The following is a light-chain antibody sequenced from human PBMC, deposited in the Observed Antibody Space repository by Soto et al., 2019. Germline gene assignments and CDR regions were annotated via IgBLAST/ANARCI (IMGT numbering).Light chain of an antibody. CDR1: QSVSSD. V-gene: IGKV3-15*01. CDR3: QQYNIWPPYT. J-gene: IGKJ2*01. Sequence: EIVMTQSPATLSVSPGERATLSCRASQSVSSDLAWYQQKPGQAPRLLIYGASTRATGVPARFSGSGSGTEFTLTISSLQSEDVAVYYCQQYNIWPPYTFGQGTKLEI. CDR2: GAS.